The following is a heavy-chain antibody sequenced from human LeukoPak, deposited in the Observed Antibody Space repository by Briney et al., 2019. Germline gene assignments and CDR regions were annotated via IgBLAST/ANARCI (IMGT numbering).Heavy chain of an antibody. CDR3: ARRDCGRTSCYES. Sequence: ASVKVSCKASAETFTSNAITWVRQAPGQGLEWMGWISIYTNKTNYAQKLQGRVTMTTDTSTSTAYMELRSLRSDDTAVYFCARRDCGRTSCYESWGQGTLVTVSS. J-gene: IGHJ4*02. D-gene: IGHD2-2*01. V-gene: IGHV1-18*04. CDR1: AETFTSNA. CDR2: ISIYTNKT.